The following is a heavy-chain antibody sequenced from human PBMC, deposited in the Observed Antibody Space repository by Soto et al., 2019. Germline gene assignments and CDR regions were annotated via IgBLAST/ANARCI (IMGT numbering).Heavy chain of an antibody. CDR1: GGSISSGGYY. V-gene: IGHV4-31*03. D-gene: IGHD2-8*01. CDR2: IYYSGST. Sequence: SETLSLSCTVSGGSISSGGYYWSWIRQHPGKGLEWIGYIYYSGSTYYNPSLKSRVTISVDTSKNQFSLKLSSVTAADTAVYYCARDGRYCTNGVCFMFDPWGQGTLVTVSS. J-gene: IGHJ5*02. CDR3: ARDGRYCTNGVCFMFDP.